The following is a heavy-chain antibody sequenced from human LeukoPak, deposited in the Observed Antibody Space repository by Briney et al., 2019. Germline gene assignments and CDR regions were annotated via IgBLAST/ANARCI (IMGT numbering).Heavy chain of an antibody. V-gene: IGHV3-7*01. CDR3: ARDLVTTIVVPYDF. CDR1: GFTFSNYA. D-gene: IGHD3-22*01. Sequence: GSLRLSCASSGFTFSNYAMSWIRQAPGKGLEWLANMNQDGSHIYYVDSVKGRFTISRDNAKNSLYLQLDSLRAEDTAVYYCARDLVTTIVVPYDFWGQGTLVTVSS. J-gene: IGHJ4*02. CDR2: MNQDGSHI.